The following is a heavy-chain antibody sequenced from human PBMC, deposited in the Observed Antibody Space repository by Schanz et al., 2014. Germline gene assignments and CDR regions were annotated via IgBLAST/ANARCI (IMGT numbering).Heavy chain of an antibody. D-gene: IGHD2-15*01. CDR2: IYSGGST. Sequence: VQLVESGGGVVQPGGSLRLSCAVSGFSVSSNYMSWVRQAPGKGLEWVAVIYSGGSTFYTDSVKGRFTISRDNSKNTLYLQMNSLIAEDTAVYYCAKVREWWPYYFDYWGQGTLVTVSS. CDR3: AKVREWWPYYFDY. J-gene: IGHJ4*02. V-gene: IGHV3-53*01. CDR1: GFSVSSNY.